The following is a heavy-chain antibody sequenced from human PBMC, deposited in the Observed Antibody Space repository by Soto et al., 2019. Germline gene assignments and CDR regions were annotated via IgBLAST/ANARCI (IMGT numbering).Heavy chain of an antibody. Sequence: QVQLVQSGAEVKKPGASVTVSCKASGYTFTNYGINWVRQAPGQGLEWMGWISAYSGHTNYAQKLQDRVTMTTDTSPSTAYMELTSLRSDDTAVYYCSSRPHLADNVELDYWGQGTLVTVSS. CDR3: SSRPHLADNVELDY. CDR1: GYTFTNYG. J-gene: IGHJ4*02. CDR2: ISAYSGHT. D-gene: IGHD6-19*01. V-gene: IGHV1-18*01.